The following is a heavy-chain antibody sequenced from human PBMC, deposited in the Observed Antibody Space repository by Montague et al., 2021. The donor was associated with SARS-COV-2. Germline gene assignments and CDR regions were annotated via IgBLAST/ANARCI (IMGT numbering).Heavy chain of an antibody. J-gene: IGHJ3*02. D-gene: IGHD3-9*01. CDR2: IDWDDGK. V-gene: IGHV2-70*04. CDR1: GFSLSTSGMR. Sequence: PPLVKPTQTLTLTCTLSGFSLSTSGMRASWIRQPPGKALEWLARIDWDDGKFYSTSLKTRLTISKDTSKNQVVLTMTNMDPVDTATYYCARSYYDILTNYYDAFDIWGQGTMVTVSS. CDR3: ARSYYDILTNYYDAFDI.